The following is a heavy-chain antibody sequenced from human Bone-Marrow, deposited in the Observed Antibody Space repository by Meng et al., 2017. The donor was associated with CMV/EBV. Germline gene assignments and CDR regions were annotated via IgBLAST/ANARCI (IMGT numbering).Heavy chain of an antibody. Sequence: ASVKVSCKASGYTFTSYGTSWVRQAPGQGLEWMGWISAYNGNTNYAQKFQGRVTITADKSTSTAYMELSSLRSEDTAVYYCARHHLTSGFGYWGQGTLVTVSS. CDR3: ARHHLTSGFGY. J-gene: IGHJ4*02. CDR2: ISAYNGNT. CDR1: GYTFTSYG. V-gene: IGHV1-18*01.